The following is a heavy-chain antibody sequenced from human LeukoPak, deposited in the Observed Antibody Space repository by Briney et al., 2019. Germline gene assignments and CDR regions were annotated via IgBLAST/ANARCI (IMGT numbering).Heavy chain of an antibody. CDR1: GYTFTSYD. Sequence: GASVKVSCKASGYTFTSYDINWVRQATGQGLEWMGWMNPNSGNTGYAQKFQGRVTITRNTSISTAYMELSSLRSEDTAVYYCALSRVGNPAAHIWGQGTLVTVSS. V-gene: IGHV1-8*03. CDR3: ALSRVGNPAAHI. D-gene: IGHD6-25*01. CDR2: MNPNSGNT. J-gene: IGHJ4*02.